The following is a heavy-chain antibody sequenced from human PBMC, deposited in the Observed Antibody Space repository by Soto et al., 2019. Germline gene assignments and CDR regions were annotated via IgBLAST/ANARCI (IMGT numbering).Heavy chain of an antibody. J-gene: IGHJ6*02. Sequence: SATLSLTCTVSGGSISSGGYYWSWIRQHPGKVLEWIGYIYYSGSTYYNPSLKSRVTISVDTSKNQFSLKLSSVTAADTAVYYCARDRVFWSGYSQEDIDYYYYGMDVWGQGTMVTVSS. D-gene: IGHD3-3*01. V-gene: IGHV4-31*03. CDR3: ARDRVFWSGYSQEDIDYYYYGMDV. CDR1: GGSISSGGYY. CDR2: IYYSGST.